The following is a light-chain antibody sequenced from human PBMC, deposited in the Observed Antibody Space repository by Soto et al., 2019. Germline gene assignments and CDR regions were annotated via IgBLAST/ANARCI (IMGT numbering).Light chain of an antibody. CDR3: NSSEGSNIYV. CDR1: SSDVGGYNF. CDR2: EVN. V-gene: IGLV2-8*01. Sequence: QYALTQPPSASGSPGQSVTISCTGTSSDVGGYNFVSWYQHHPGKAPKLIIYEVNKRPSGVPNRFSGSKSGNTASLTVSGLQAVDEADYYCNSSEGSNIYVFGAGTKLTVL. J-gene: IGLJ1*01.